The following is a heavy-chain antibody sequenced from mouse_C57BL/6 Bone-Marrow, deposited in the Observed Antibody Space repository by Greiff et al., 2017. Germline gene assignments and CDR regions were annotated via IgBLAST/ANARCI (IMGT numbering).Heavy chain of an antibody. CDR1: GYTFTTYP. J-gene: IGHJ2*01. V-gene: IGHV1-47*01. Sequence: QVQLQQSGAELVKPGASVKMSCKASGYTFTTYPIEWVKQNHGKSLEWIGNLHPYNDDTRYNEKFKGKATLTVEKSSSTVYLELSRLTSDDSAVFYGSRGGNYDGYCFDYWGQGTTLTVSS. D-gene: IGHD2-4*01. CDR2: LHPYNDDT. CDR3: SRGGNYDGYCFDY.